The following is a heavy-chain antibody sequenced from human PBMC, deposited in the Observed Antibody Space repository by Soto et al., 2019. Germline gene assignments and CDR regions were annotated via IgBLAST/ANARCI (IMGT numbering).Heavy chain of an antibody. CDR3: AGYCSGGSCYPLDV. J-gene: IGHJ6*02. V-gene: IGHV1-69*02. CDR1: GGTFSSYT. D-gene: IGHD2-15*01. Sequence: QVQLVQSGAEVKKPGSSVKVSCKASGGTFSSYTISWVRQAPGQGLEWMGRIIPILGIANYAQKFQGRVTITADKSTSPAYMELSSLRSEDTAVYYCAGYCSGGSCYPLDVWGQGTTVTVSS. CDR2: IIPILGIA.